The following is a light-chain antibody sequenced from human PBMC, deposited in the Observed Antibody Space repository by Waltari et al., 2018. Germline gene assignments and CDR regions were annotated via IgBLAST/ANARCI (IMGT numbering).Light chain of an antibody. CDR1: QSVGSS. CDR2: GAS. J-gene: IGKJ4*01. CDR3: HQSSDWPLT. Sequence: EIVMTQSPATLSLSPGERGTPSCRASQSVGSSLAWYQQKPGQAPRLFIYGASNRATGIPNRFSGSGSGTEFTLTISSLEPEDVAFYYCHQSSDWPLTFGGGTKVEIK. V-gene: IGKV3D-15*01.